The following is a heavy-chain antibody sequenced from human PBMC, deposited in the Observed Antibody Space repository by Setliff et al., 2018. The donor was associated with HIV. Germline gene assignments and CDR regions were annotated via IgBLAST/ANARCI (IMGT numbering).Heavy chain of an antibody. CDR1: GFTFSSYG. CDR2: IWNDGSNT. Sequence: GGSLRLSCAASGFTFSSYGMHWVRQAPGKGLEWVAVIWNDGSNTYHADSVKGRFTLSRDNSENALFLQMNSLRPEDTAVYYCARLRPYNSALDYWGQGTLVTVSS. D-gene: IGHD3-10*01. J-gene: IGHJ4*02. CDR3: ARLRPYNSALDY. V-gene: IGHV3-30*19.